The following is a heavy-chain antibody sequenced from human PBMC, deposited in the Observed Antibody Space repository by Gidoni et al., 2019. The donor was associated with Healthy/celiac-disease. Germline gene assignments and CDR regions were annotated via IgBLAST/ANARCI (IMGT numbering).Heavy chain of an antibody. CDR3: ARMIAVAGIVGWFDP. CDR2: ISSSSSYI. Sequence: EVQLVESGGGLVKPGGSLRLSCAASGFTFRSYSMNWVRQAPGKGLEWVSSISSSSSYIYYADSVKGRFTISRDNAKNSLYLQMNSLRAEDTAVYYCARMIAVAGIVGWFDPWGQGTLVTVSS. CDR1: GFTFRSYS. D-gene: IGHD6-19*01. J-gene: IGHJ5*02. V-gene: IGHV3-21*01.